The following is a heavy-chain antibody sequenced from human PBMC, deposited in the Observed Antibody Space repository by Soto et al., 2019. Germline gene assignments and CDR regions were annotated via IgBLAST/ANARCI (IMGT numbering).Heavy chain of an antibody. CDR1: GGSISSSSYY. V-gene: IGHV4-39*01. Sequence: SETLSLTCTVSGGSISSSSYYWGWIRQPPGKGLEWIGSIYYSGSTYYNPSLKSRVTISVDTSKNQFSLKLSSVTAADTAVYYCARQGDGYNYVSYYFDYWGQGTLVTVSS. D-gene: IGHD5-12*01. J-gene: IGHJ4*02. CDR3: ARQGDGYNYVSYYFDY. CDR2: IYYSGST.